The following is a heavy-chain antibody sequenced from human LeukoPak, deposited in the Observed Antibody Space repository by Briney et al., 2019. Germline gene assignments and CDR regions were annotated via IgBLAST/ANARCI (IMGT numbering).Heavy chain of an antibody. CDR1: GFTFSNAW. V-gene: IGHV3-66*02. D-gene: IGHD5-18*01. CDR2: IYSGGST. J-gene: IGHJ3*02. Sequence: GGSLRLSCAASGFTFSNAWMSWVRQAPGKGLESVSVIYSGGSTYYADSVKGRFTISRDNSKNTLYLQMNSLRAEDTAVYYCARDRGYSYGFDAFDIWGQGTMVTVSS. CDR3: ARDRGYSYGFDAFDI.